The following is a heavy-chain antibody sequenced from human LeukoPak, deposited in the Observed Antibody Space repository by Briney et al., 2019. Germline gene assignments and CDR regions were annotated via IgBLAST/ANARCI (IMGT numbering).Heavy chain of an antibody. CDR2: IYTSGST. Sequence: SETLSLTCTVSGGSISSGSYYWSWIRQPAGKGLEWIVRIYTSGSTNYNPSLKSRVTISVDTSKNQFSLKLSSVTAADTAVYYCARVLYGGYYDSWGQGTLVTVSS. CDR1: GGSISSGSYY. D-gene: IGHD4/OR15-4a*01. CDR3: ARVLYGGYYDS. J-gene: IGHJ4*02. V-gene: IGHV4-61*02.